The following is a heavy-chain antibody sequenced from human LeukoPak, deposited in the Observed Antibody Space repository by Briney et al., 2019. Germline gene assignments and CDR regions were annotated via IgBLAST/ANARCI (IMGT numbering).Heavy chain of an antibody. CDR1: GDSVSSNSVT. J-gene: IGHJ4*02. CDR2: TYYRSKWYN. Sequence: SQTLSLTCAISGDSVSSNSVTWNWIRQSPSRGLEWLGRTYYRSKWYNDYAVSVESRITINPDTSKNQFSLQLNSVTPEDTAVYYCARGVAGIAVAGTFDYWGQGTLVTVSS. V-gene: IGHV6-1*01. D-gene: IGHD6-19*01. CDR3: ARGVAGIAVAGTFDY.